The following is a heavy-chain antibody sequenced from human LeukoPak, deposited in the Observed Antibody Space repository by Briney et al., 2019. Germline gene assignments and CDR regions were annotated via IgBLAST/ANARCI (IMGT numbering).Heavy chain of an antibody. CDR2: ISGSGGST. Sequence: GGSLRLSCAASGFXFSSYAISWVRQAPGKGREWVSAISGSGGSTYYADSVKGRFTISRDNSKNTLYLQMNSLRAEDTAVYYCAKGTRGYSYGLSAFDIWGQGTMVTVSS. J-gene: IGHJ3*02. CDR1: GFXFSSYA. V-gene: IGHV3-23*01. D-gene: IGHD5-18*01. CDR3: AKGTRGYSYGLSAFDI.